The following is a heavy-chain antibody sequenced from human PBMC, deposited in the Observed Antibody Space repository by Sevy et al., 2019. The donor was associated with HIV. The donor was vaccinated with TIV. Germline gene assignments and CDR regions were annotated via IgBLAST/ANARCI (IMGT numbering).Heavy chain of an antibody. V-gene: IGHV1-2*04. CDR3: ARESLTGYYRDNWFDP. D-gene: IGHD3-9*01. CDR1: GYTFTDYY. Sequence: ASVKVSCKASGYTFTDYYLHWARQAPGQGLEWMGWINPDNGVTNYSQRFQGWVTMTRDTSINTAYMELSRLTSDDTAVYYCARESLTGYYRDNWFDPWGQGTLVTVSS. J-gene: IGHJ5*02. CDR2: INPDNGVT.